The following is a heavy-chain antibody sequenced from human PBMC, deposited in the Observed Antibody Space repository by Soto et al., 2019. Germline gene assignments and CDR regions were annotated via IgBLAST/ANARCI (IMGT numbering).Heavy chain of an antibody. CDR2: SSSSGGYT. CDR3: ARSSGRRHVSTFYYGLDV. Sequence: QVQLVESVGGLVEPGGSLRLSCAASGFSVGDNYMTWIRQAPGKGLEWLSYSSSSGGYTNYADSVKGRFTISRDNAKNSLYLQMDSLRAEDTAVYFCARSSGRRHVSTFYYGLDVWAQGTTVTVSS. J-gene: IGHJ6*02. V-gene: IGHV3-11*06. CDR1: GFSVGDNY. D-gene: IGHD3-16*01.